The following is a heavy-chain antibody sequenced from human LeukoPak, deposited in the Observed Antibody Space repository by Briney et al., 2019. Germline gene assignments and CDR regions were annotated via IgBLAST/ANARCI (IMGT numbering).Heavy chain of an antibody. CDR3: ARAPAGSGSWFDP. J-gene: IGHJ5*02. CDR1: GFTFNIFW. Sequence: GGSLRLSCAASGFTFNIFWMSWVRQAPGKGLEWAANIKEDGSVKYYVDSVKGRFTISRDNDKNSLYLQMNRLRAEDTAVYYCARAPAGSGSWFDPWGQGTLVTVSS. CDR2: IKEDGSVK. V-gene: IGHV3-7*04. D-gene: IGHD3-10*01.